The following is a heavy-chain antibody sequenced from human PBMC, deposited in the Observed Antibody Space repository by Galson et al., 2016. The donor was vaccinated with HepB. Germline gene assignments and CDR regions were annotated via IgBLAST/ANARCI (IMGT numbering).Heavy chain of an antibody. CDR1: GYKFTTYW. V-gene: IGHV5-51*01. J-gene: IGHJ1*01. Sequence: QSGAEVKKPGESLKISCEGSGYKFTTYWVAWVRQMPGKGLEWMGIIYPDDSETRYSPSFQGQVTISADKSISTAYLQWSSLKASDTAMYYCARLSAYYDFSSGSLTSRCSGRYFQYWGQGTPVTVSS. CDR3: ARLSAYYDFSSGSLTSRCSGRYFQY. D-gene: IGHD3-3*01. CDR2: IYPDDSET.